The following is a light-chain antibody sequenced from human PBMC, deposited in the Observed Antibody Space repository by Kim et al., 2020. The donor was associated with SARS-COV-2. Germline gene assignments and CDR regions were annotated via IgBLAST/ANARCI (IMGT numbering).Light chain of an antibody. V-gene: IGKV1-9*01. Sequence: ASVGGRVTISCRASHDIENYLAWYQQKPGKAPKLLINRASGLESGVPSRFSGSGSGTEFTLTISSVQPEDFGTYYCQQHNYYPITFGQGTRLEIK. CDR3: QQHNYYPIT. CDR1: HDIENY. CDR2: RAS. J-gene: IGKJ5*01.